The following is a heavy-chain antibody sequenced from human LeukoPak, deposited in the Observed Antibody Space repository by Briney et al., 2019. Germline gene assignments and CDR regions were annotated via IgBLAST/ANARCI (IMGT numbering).Heavy chain of an antibody. CDR2: IYYSGST. V-gene: IGHV4-61*01. D-gene: IGHD3-10*01. CDR1: GGSVSSGSYY. Sequence: PSETLSLTCTVSGGSVSSGSYYWSWIRQPPGKGLEWIGYIYYSGSTNYNPSLKSRVTISVDTPKNQFSLKLSSATAADTAVYYCARETTYYYGSGLDAFDIWGQGTMVTVSS. CDR3: ARETTYYYGSGLDAFDI. J-gene: IGHJ3*02.